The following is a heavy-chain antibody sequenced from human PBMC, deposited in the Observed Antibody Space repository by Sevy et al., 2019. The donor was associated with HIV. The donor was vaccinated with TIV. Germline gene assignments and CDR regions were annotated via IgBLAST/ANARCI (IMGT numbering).Heavy chain of an antibody. CDR3: AKDGRDYDFWSGYSNWFDP. V-gene: IGHV3-30*18. J-gene: IGHJ5*02. Sequence: GGSLRLSCAASGFTFSSYGMHWVRQAPGKGLEWVAVISYDGSNKYYADSVKGRFTISGDNSKNTLYLQMNSLRAEDTAVYNCAKDGRDYDFWSGYSNWFDPWGQGTLVTVSS. CDR1: GFTFSSYG. D-gene: IGHD3-3*01. CDR2: ISYDGSNK.